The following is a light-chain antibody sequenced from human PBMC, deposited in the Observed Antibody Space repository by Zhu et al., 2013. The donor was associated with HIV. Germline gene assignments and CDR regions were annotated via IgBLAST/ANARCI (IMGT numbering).Light chain of an antibody. CDR1: SSNIGSNY. Sequence: QSVLTQPPSASGTPGQRVTISCSGSSSNIGSNYVYWYQQLPGTAPKLLIYRNNQRPSGVPDRFSGSKSGTSASLDISGLRSDDEADYHCAAWDDRLTIWVFGGGTKVTVL. V-gene: IGLV1-47*01. CDR2: RNN. J-gene: IGLJ3*02. CDR3: AAWDDRLTIWV.